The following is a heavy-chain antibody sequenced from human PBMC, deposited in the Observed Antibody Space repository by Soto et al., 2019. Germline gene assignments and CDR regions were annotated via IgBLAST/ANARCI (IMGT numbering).Heavy chain of an antibody. J-gene: IGHJ5*02. CDR2: ISESGDNA. CDR1: GFPFNTYA. CDR3: AKGGYIYGLDP. Sequence: EVQLLEYGGGLAQPGGSLRLSCAASGFPFNTYAMSWVRQAPGKGPEWVSAISESGDNAFYADYVQGRFTISRDNSYNILYLQMNSLRAEDTALYFCAKGGYIYGLDPWGQGTLVTVSS. V-gene: IGHV3-23*01. D-gene: IGHD5-18*01.